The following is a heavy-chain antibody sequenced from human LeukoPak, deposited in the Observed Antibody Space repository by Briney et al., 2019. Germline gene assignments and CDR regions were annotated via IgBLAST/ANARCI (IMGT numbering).Heavy chain of an antibody. J-gene: IGHJ4*02. Sequence: ASVKVSCKASGYTFTTYAMNWVRQAPGQGLEWMGWINTNTGNPAYAQGFTGRFVFSLDTSVSTAYLQISSLKAEDTAVYYCAREVAPGGFDYWGQGTLVTVSS. CDR1: GYTFTTYA. V-gene: IGHV7-4-1*02. D-gene: IGHD4-23*01. CDR2: INTNTGNP. CDR3: AREVAPGGFDY.